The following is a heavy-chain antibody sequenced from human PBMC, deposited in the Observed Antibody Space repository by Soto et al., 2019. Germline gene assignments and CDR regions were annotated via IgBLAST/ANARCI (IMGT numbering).Heavy chain of an antibody. CDR2: INTGNGNT. D-gene: IGHD1-1*01. CDR3: ARDGGLLEY. J-gene: IGHJ4*02. CDR1: GYTFTTIP. Sequence: QVHLVQSGAEEKKPGASVKVSCKASGYTFTTIPMHWVRQAPGQRLEWMGWINTGNGNTKYSQKFQDRVTITRDTSASTAYMDLSSLTSEDTAVYYCARDGGLLEYWGQGTLVTVSS. V-gene: IGHV1-3*05.